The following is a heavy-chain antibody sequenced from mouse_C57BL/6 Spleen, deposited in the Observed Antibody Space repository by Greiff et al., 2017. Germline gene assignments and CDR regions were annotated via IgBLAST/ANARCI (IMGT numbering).Heavy chain of an antibody. CDR2: ISGGGGNT. CDR3: ARHPTTVVGGYYFDY. J-gene: IGHJ2*01. CDR1: GFTFSSYT. Sequence: EVKLVESGGGLVKPGGSLKLSCAASGFTFSSYTMSWVRQTPEKRLEWVATISGGGGNTYYPDSVKGRFTISRDNAKNTLYLQMSSLRSEDTALYYCARHPTTVVGGYYFDYWGQGTTLTVSS. V-gene: IGHV5-9*01. D-gene: IGHD1-1*01.